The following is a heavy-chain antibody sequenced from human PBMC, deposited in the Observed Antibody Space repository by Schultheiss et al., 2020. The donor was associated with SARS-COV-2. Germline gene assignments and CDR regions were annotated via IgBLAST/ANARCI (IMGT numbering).Heavy chain of an antibody. CDR3: ARDSGTYYGSGSSNSENYYDFGMDV. J-gene: IGHJ6*02. CDR2: IYTSGST. CDR1: GGSISSYH. V-gene: IGHV4-4*07. Sequence: GSLRLSCPVSGGSISSYHWSWIRQPAGKGLEWIGRIYTSGSTNYNPSLKSRVTISVDTSKNQFSLKLSSVTAADTAVYYCARDSGTYYGSGSSNSENYYDFGMDVWGQGTRVTVSS. D-gene: IGHD3-10*01.